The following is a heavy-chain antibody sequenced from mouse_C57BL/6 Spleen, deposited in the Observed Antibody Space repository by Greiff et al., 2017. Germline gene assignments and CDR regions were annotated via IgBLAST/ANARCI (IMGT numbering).Heavy chain of an antibody. J-gene: IGHJ3*01. CDR2: ISGGGGNT. CDR3: ARAGYYGSSYGFAY. D-gene: IGHD1-1*01. V-gene: IGHV5-9*01. CDR1: GFTFSSYT. Sequence: EVKLVESGGGLVKPGGSLKLSCAASGFTFSSYTMSWVRQTPEKRLEWVATISGGGGNTYYPDSVKGRFTISGDNAKNTLYLQMSSLRSEDTALYDCARAGYYGSSYGFAYWGQGTLVTVSA.